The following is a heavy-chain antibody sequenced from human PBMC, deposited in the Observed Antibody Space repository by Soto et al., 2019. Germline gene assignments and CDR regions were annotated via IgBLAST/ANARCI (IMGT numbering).Heavy chain of an antibody. V-gene: IGHV3-64D*06. CDR1: GFTFSSYA. CDR2: ISSNGGST. J-gene: IGHJ6*02. CDR3: VTHIADAGKNYYGMDV. Sequence: GVRRLSCSASGFTFSSYAMHWVRQAPGKGLEYVSAISSNGGSTYYADSVRGRFTISRDNSKNTLYLQMSSLRAEDTAVYYCVTHIADAGKNYYGMDVWGQGTTVPVS. D-gene: IGHD6-13*01.